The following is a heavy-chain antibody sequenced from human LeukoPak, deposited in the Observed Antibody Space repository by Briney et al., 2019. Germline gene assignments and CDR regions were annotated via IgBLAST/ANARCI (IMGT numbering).Heavy chain of an antibody. J-gene: IGHJ3*02. D-gene: IGHD5-18*01. Sequence: SETLSLTCAVSGYSISSGYYWGWIRPPPGKGLEWIGSIYHSGSTYYNPSLKSRVTISVDTSKNQFSLKLSSVTAADTAVYYCARAGGGYSYGYRGDAFDSWGQGRMVTVCS. CDR2: IYHSGST. CDR3: ARAGGGYSYGYRGDAFDS. V-gene: IGHV4-38-2*01. CDR1: GYSISSGYY.